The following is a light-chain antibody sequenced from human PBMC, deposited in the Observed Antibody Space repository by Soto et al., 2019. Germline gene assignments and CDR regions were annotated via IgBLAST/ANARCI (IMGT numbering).Light chain of an antibody. V-gene: IGLV2-14*01. Sequence: QSALTQPASVSGSPGQSITISCTGTSSDVGGYNYVSWYQQHPGKAPHLIIDDVNNRPLGVSNRFSGSKSGNTAPLTISGLQAEDGADYYCSSYTSSTALYVFGTGTKVTVL. J-gene: IGLJ1*01. CDR3: SSYTSSTALYV. CDR1: SSDVGGYNY. CDR2: DVN.